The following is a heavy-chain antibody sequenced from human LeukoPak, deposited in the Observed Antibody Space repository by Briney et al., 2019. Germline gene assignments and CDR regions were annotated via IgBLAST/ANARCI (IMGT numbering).Heavy chain of an antibody. CDR3: AREPTDSSGYYYPFDY. D-gene: IGHD3-22*01. J-gene: IGHJ4*02. V-gene: IGHV1-69*13. CDR2: IIPIFGTA. Sequence: SVKVSCKASGYTFTSYGISWVRQAPGQGLEWMGGIIPIFGTANYAQKFQGRVTITADESTSTAYMELSSLRSEDTAVYYCAREPTDSSGYYYPFDYWGQGTLVTVSS. CDR1: GYTFTSYG.